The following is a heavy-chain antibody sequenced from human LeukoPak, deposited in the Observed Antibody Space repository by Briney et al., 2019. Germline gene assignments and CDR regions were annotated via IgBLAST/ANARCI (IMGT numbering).Heavy chain of an antibody. Sequence: KPGGSLRLSCAASGFTFSDYYMSWIRQAPGKGLEWVSYISSSGSTIYYADSVKGRFTISRDNAKNSLYLQMNSLRAEDTAVYYCAGSHYDFWSGYVPNYYYYGMDVWGQGTTVTVSS. V-gene: IGHV3-11*01. CDR1: GFTFSDYY. CDR3: AGSHYDFWSGYVPNYYYYGMDV. D-gene: IGHD3-3*01. J-gene: IGHJ6*02. CDR2: ISSSGSTI.